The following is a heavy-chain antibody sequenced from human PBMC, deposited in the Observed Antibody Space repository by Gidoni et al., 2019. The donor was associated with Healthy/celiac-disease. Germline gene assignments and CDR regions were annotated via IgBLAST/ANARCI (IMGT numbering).Heavy chain of an antibody. V-gene: IGHV3-30*18. CDR3: AKNLGGGTSLVLDY. D-gene: IGHD2-8*01. J-gene: IGHJ4*02. CDR2: ISYDGSNK. Sequence: QVQLVESGGGVVQPGRSLRLPCAASGFTFSSYGMHWVRQAPGKGLEWVAVISYDGSNKYYADSVKGRFTISRDNSKNTLYLQMNSLRAEDTAVYYCAKNLGGGTSLVLDYWGQGTLVTVSS. CDR1: GFTFSSYG.